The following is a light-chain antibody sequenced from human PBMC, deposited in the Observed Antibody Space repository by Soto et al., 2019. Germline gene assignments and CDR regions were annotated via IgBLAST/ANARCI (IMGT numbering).Light chain of an antibody. J-gene: IGKJ1*01. Sequence: EIVMTQSPATLSVSPGERATPSCRASQSVSSNLAWYQQKPGQAPRLLIYGASTRATGIPARFSGSVSGTEFTLTISSLQSEDFAVYYCQQYNNWPQTFGQGTK. CDR1: QSVSSN. CDR2: GAS. CDR3: QQYNNWPQT. V-gene: IGKV3-15*01.